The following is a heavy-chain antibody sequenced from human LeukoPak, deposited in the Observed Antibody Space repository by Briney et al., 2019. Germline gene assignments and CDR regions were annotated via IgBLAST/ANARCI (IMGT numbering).Heavy chain of an antibody. V-gene: IGHV1-8*01. Sequence: RASVKVSCKASGYTFTSYDINWVRQATGQGLEWMGWMNPNSGNTDYAQKFQGRVTITRNTSISTAYMELSSLRSEDTAVYYCARGRRWRQRGYYYMDVWSKGTTVTVSS. D-gene: IGHD2-21*02. CDR1: GYTFTSYD. J-gene: IGHJ6*03. CDR2: MNPNSGNT. CDR3: ARGRRWRQRGYYYMDV.